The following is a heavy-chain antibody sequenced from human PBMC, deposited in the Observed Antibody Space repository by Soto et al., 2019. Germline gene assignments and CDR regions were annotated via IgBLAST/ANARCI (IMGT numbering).Heavy chain of an antibody. CDR2: VSPNGNDK. J-gene: IGHJ6*02. V-gene: IGHV3-64D*08. Sequence: EVQVVESGGGLVQPGGSLRLSCSASGFTFSGRSMHWVRQAPGKGLEYVSGVSPNGNDKYYTDSVKGRFTISRDNSKNTLHLQMSSLRPEDTALFYCIRGFYGLDVWGQGTTVTVSS. CDR3: IRGFYGLDV. CDR1: GFTFSGRS.